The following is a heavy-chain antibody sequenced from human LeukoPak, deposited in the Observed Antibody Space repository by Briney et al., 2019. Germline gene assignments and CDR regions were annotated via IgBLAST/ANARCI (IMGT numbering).Heavy chain of an antibody. Sequence: SVKVSCKASGYTFTSYAISWVRQAPGQGLEWMGGIIPIFGTANYAQKFQGRVTITADESTSTAYMELSSLRSEDTAVYYCATPNSGSYYYYMDVWGKGTTVTVSS. CDR3: ATPNSGSYYYYMDV. CDR1: GYTFTSYA. D-gene: IGHD1-26*01. J-gene: IGHJ6*03. CDR2: IIPIFGTA. V-gene: IGHV1-69*13.